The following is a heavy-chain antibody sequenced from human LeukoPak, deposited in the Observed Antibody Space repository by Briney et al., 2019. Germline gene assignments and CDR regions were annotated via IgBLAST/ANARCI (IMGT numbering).Heavy chain of an antibody. CDR3: AREEFGGGGMDV. V-gene: IGHV3-66*01. CDR1: GFTVSSNF. CDR2: IYSGGYT. J-gene: IGHJ6*02. D-gene: IGHD2-15*01. Sequence: GGSLRLSCAASGFTVSSNFMSWVRQTPGKGLEWVSIIYSGGYTHHADSVKGRFTISRDNSKNTVYLQINSLRVEATAVYYCAREEFGGGGMDVWGQGTTVTVSS.